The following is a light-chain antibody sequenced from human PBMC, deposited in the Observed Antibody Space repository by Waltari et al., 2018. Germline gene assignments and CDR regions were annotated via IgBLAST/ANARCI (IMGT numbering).Light chain of an antibody. J-gene: IGKJ1*01. CDR1: QSVGRS. CDR2: DTS. Sequence: EIVLTQSPGPLSLSPGARATISCRASQSVGRSLAWYQRKPGQAPRLLIYDTSNRATGIPERFSGSGSGTDFSLTISRLEPEDFAVYYCQMYVRLPVTFGQGTKVEIK. V-gene: IGKV3-20*01. CDR3: QMYVRLPVT.